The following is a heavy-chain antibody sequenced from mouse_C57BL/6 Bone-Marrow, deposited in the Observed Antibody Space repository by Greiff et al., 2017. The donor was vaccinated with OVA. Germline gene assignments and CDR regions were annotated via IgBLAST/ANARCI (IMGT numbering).Heavy chain of an antibody. CDR1: GFSLTSYA. Sequence: QVQLKESGPGLVAPSQSLSITCTVSGFSLTSYAISWVRQPPGKGLEWLGVIWTGGGTNYNSALTSTLSNSKGNSKSQVFLKMSSLHTDHPAMYFCARACELGRAMDYWGQGTSVTVSS. D-gene: IGHD4-1*01. CDR3: ARACELGRAMDY. V-gene: IGHV2-9-1*01. CDR2: IWTGGGT. J-gene: IGHJ4*01.